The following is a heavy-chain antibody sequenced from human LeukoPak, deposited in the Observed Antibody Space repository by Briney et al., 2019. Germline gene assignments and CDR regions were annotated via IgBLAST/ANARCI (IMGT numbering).Heavy chain of an antibody. CDR2: IKKDGSEK. CDR1: GFTFSDYY. Sequence: GGSLRLSCTASGFTFSDYYVSWIRQAPGKGLEWVADIKKDGSEKNEGDSVRGRFTISRDNAKNSLYLQMNSLRAEDTAVYYCTRELASWGQGTLVTVSS. J-gene: IGHJ5*02. CDR3: TRELAS. V-gene: IGHV3-7*01.